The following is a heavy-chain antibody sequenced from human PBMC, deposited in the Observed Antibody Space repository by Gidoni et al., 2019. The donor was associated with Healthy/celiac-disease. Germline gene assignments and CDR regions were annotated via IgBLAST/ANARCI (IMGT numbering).Heavy chain of an antibody. V-gene: IGHV3-21*01. CDR1: GFTFSSYS. CDR3: ARGGSGSYPYYYYYGMDV. J-gene: IGHJ6*02. Sequence: EVQLVESGGGLVKPGGSLRLSCAASGFTFSSYSMNWVRQAPGKGLEWVSSSSSSSSYIYYADSVKGRFTISRDNAKNSLYLQMNSLRAEDTAVYYCARGGSGSYPYYYYYGMDVWGQGTTVTVSS. CDR2: SSSSSSYI. D-gene: IGHD3-10*01.